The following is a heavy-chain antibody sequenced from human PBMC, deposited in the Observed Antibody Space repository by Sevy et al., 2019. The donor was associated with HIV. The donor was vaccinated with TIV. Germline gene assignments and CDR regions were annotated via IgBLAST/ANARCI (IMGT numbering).Heavy chain of an antibody. CDR1: GYSISSGYY. D-gene: IGHD3-22*01. CDR2: IYHSGST. CDR3: ARDYDSSGLGAWGY. Sequence: SETVSLTCAVSGYSISSGYYWGWIRQPPGKGLEWIGSIYHSGSTYYNPSLKSRVTISVDTSKNQFSLKLSSVTAADTAVYYCARDYDSSGLGAWGYWGQGTLVTVSS. J-gene: IGHJ4*02. V-gene: IGHV4-38-2*02.